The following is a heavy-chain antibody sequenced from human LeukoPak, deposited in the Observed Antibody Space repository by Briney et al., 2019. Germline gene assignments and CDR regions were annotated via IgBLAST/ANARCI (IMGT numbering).Heavy chain of an antibody. J-gene: IGHJ4*02. Sequence: GGSLRLSCAASGFTFSDYGMHWVRQAPGKGLEWVAFIWYDGTNKYYADSVKGRFTISRDNSQNTLSLQMHSLRAEDTAVYYCARATLGVTAFDYWGQGTLVTVSS. CDR2: IWYDGTNK. D-gene: IGHD2-8*01. CDR1: GFTFSDYG. V-gene: IGHV3-33*01. CDR3: ARATLGVTAFDY.